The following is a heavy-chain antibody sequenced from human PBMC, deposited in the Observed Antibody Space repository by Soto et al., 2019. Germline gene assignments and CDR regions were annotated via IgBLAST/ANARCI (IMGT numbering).Heavy chain of an antibody. CDR3: AKYGVAARLSRPWIEY. CDR2: ISGSGGST. V-gene: IGHV3-23*01. CDR1: GFTFSSYA. J-gene: IGHJ4*02. Sequence: GGSLRLSCAASGFTFSSYAMSWVRQAPGKGLEWVSDISGSGGSTYYADSVKGRFTISRDNSKNTLYLQMNSMRDEDTAVYYCAKYGVAARLSRPWIEYWGQGTLVTVSS. D-gene: IGHD6-6*01.